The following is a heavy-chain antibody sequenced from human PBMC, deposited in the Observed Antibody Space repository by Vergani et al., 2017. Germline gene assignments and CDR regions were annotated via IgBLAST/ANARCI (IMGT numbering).Heavy chain of an antibody. D-gene: IGHD3-10*01. CDR2: ISGSGGST. J-gene: IGHJ4*02. CDR3: AKRDSVGWLDY. CDR1: GFPFSSYA. Sequence: EVQLLESGGGLVQPGGSLRLPCAAPGFPFSSYAMSWVRQAPGRGLEWVSGISGSGGSTDYADSGKGRFTISRDNTKNTLYLQMTSLRGEDTAVYSCAKRDSVGWLDYWGQGTLVTVSS. V-gene: IGHV3-23*01.